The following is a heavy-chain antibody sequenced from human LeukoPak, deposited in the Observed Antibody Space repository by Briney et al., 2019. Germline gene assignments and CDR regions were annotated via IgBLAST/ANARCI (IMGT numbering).Heavy chain of an antibody. CDR2: IYYSGST. Sequence: PSETLSLTCTVSGGSISSYYWSWIRQPPGKGLEWIGYIYYSGSTNYNPSLKSRVTISVDTSKNQFSLKLSSVTAADTAVYYCARGWGYCSSTSCYHNWFGPWGQGTLVTVSS. D-gene: IGHD2-2*01. J-gene: IGHJ5*02. CDR1: GGSISSYY. V-gene: IGHV4-59*01. CDR3: ARGWGYCSSTSCYHNWFGP.